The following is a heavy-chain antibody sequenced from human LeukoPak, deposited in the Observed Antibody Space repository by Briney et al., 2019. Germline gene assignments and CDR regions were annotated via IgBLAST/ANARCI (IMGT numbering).Heavy chain of an antibody. D-gene: IGHD2-15*01. CDR3: ATLRKYCSGGSCYIFDY. Sequence: ASVKVSCKVSGYTLTELSMHWVRQAPGKGLELMGGFDPEDGETIYAQKFQGRVTMTEDTSTDTAYMELSSLRSEDTAVYYCATLRKYCSGGSCYIFDYWGQGTLVTVSS. J-gene: IGHJ4*02. CDR2: FDPEDGET. CDR1: GYTLTELS. V-gene: IGHV1-24*01.